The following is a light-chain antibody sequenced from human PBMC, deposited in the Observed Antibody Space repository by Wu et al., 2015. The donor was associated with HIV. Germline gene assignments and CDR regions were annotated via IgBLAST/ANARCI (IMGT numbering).Light chain of an antibody. CDR1: QTLSSSY. Sequence: IVLTQSPDILSLSPGERATLSCRASQTLSSSYLAWYQQRPGQAPRLLIYGVSNRATGIPDRFSGSGSGTDFTLTINRLEPEDLAVYYCQQYHSSPLTFGGGTEGGDPT. CDR2: GVS. V-gene: IGKV3-20*01. CDR3: QQYHSSPLT. J-gene: IGKJ4*01.